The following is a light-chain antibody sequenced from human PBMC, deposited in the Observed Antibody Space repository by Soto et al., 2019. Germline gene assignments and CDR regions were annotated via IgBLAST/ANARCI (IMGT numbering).Light chain of an antibody. Sequence: IVLTQSPATLSLSPGERATLSCRASQSISSYLAWYQQKPGQAPRLLIYDASNRATGIPARFSGSGSGTDFTLTISSLEPEDFAVYYCQQRRNWPGSFGQGTKVEIK. CDR2: DAS. V-gene: IGKV3-11*01. CDR3: QQRRNWPGS. CDR1: QSISSY. J-gene: IGKJ1*01.